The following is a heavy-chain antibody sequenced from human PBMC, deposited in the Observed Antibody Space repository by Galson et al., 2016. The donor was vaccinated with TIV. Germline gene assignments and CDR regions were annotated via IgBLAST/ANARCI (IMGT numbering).Heavy chain of an antibody. CDR1: GYRLSKLS. J-gene: IGHJ4*01. Sequence: SVKVSCKVSGYRLSKLSMYWVRQAPGKGLEWMGGYDRENGERVHTQKFQGRVTMTEDSSTDTAYMDLRSLRSEDTGVYFCATSLDYGQIFDYWGHGTVVTVSS. CDR3: ATSLDYGQIFDY. D-gene: IGHD4-17*01. CDR2: YDRENGER. V-gene: IGHV1-24*01.